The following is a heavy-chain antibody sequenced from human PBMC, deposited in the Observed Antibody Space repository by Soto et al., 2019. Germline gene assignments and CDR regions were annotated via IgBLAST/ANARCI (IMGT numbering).Heavy chain of an antibody. V-gene: IGHV3-23*01. CDR1: GFTFSSYA. CDR2: IDFTGGTT. J-gene: IGHJ3*01. Sequence: EVQLLESGGGLVQPGGSLRLSCAASGFTFSSYAMTWARRAPGKGLEWVSAIDFTGGTTFYADSVKGRFAISRANSKNTVYLQMNSLRAEDTALYYCAKMVYSSSSCAFDFWGQGTMVTVSS. D-gene: IGHD6-6*01. CDR3: AKMVYSSSSCAFDF.